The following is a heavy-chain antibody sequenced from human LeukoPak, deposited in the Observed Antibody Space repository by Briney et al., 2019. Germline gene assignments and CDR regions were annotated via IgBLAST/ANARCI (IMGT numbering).Heavy chain of an antibody. V-gene: IGHV3-9*03. D-gene: IGHD6-13*01. J-gene: IGHJ4*02. CDR2: ISWNSGSI. Sequence: GRSLRLSCAASGFTFDDYAMHWVRQAPGKGLEWVSGISWNSGSIGYADSVKGRFTISRDNAKNSLYLQMNSLRAEDMALYYCAKTTGPFVIAAAGTVYYFDYWGQGTLVTVSS. CDR3: AKTTGPFVIAAAGTVYYFDY. CDR1: GFTFDDYA.